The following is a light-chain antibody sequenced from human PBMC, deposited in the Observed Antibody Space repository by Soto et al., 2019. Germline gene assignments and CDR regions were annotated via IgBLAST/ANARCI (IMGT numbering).Light chain of an antibody. CDR2: LTS. Sequence: EIVLTQSPATLSAFPGDRVTLSCRASQALNTRLAWYQHKPGQAPRLLIYLTSNRAAGVPARFSAWGSETDFTLTISDVEPEDFAVYYCHQYGSLSWTFGQGTKVDIK. CDR1: QALNTR. V-gene: IGKV3D-11*01. J-gene: IGKJ1*01. CDR3: HQYGSLSWT.